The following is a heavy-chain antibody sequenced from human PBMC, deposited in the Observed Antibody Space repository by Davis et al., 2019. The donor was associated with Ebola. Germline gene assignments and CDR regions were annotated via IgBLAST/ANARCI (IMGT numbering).Heavy chain of an antibody. V-gene: IGHV1-69*13. CDR3: ARGLTRLRLGENFDY. CDR1: GGTFSSYA. D-gene: IGHD3-16*01. Sequence: SVKVSCKASGGTFSSYAISWVRQAPGQGLEWMGGIIPIFGTANYAQKFQGRVTITADESTSTAYMELSSLRSEDTAVYYCARGLTRLRLGENFDYWGQGTLVTVSS. CDR2: IIPIFGTA. J-gene: IGHJ4*02.